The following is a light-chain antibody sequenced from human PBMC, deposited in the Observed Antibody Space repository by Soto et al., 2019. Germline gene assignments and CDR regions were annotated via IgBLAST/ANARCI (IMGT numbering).Light chain of an antibody. Sequence: VMSQSPGTLSLSPGERATLSCRASQSFRGLLAWYQQKPGQAPRLLIYDAYNRATGIPPRFSGSGSGTDFTLTISSLEPEDSAVYYCQQRHMWPITFGQGTRLEIK. V-gene: IGKV3-11*01. CDR1: QSFRGL. CDR2: DAY. CDR3: QQRHMWPIT. J-gene: IGKJ5*01.